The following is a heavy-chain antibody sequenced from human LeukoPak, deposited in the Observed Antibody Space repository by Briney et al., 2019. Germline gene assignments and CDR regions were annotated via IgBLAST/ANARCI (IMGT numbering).Heavy chain of an antibody. CDR1: GFTFSNNY. Sequence: GGSLRLSCAASGFTFSNNYMTWVRQPPGKGLEWVSVIYSGGSTYYADSVKGRFTISRDNSKNTLYLQMNSLRAEDTAVYYCARVIFDILTGYYLDYWGQGTLVTVSS. J-gene: IGHJ4*02. CDR2: IYSGGST. D-gene: IGHD3-9*01. V-gene: IGHV3-53*01. CDR3: ARVIFDILTGYYLDY.